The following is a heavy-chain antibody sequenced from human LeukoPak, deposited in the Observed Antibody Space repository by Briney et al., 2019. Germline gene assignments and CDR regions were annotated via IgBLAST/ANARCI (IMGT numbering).Heavy chain of an antibody. CDR1: GFTFSSYS. CDR3: ARDHSSGRPAFDY. CDR2: ISSSSSTI. V-gene: IGHV3-48*01. D-gene: IGHD6-19*01. J-gene: IGHJ4*02. Sequence: PGGSLRLSCAASGFTFSSYSMNWVRQAPGRGLEWVSYISSSSSTIYFADSVKGRFTISGDSAKNSLYLQMNSLRAEDTAVYYCARDHSSGRPAFDYWGQGTLVTVSS.